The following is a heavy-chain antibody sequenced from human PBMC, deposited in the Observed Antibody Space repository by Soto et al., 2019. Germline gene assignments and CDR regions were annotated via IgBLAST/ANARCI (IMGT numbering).Heavy chain of an antibody. CDR3: ARTCYYDSSGYFFDY. J-gene: IGHJ4*02. Sequence: KASETLSLTCAVYGGSFSGYYWSWIRQPPGKGLEWIGEINHSGSTNYNPSLKSRVTISVDTSKNQFSLKLCSVTAADTAVYYCARTCYYDSSGYFFDYWGQGTLVTVSS. CDR1: GGSFSGYY. CDR2: INHSGST. D-gene: IGHD3-22*01. V-gene: IGHV4-34*01.